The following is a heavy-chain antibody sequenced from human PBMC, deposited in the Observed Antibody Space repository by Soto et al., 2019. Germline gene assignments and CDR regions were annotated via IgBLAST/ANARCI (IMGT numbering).Heavy chain of an antibody. CDR3: ARIGYSSVIDAFDI. J-gene: IGHJ3*02. Sequence: SETLSLTCTVSGDSLSSTSYYWGWIRQPPGKGLEWIGNIYYSGSTYYNPSIKSRVTISVDTSKNQFSLRLSSVTAADTAVYYCARIGYSSVIDAFDICGQGTMVTV. V-gene: IGHV4-39*01. CDR2: IYYSGST. CDR1: GDSLSSTSYY. D-gene: IGHD6-19*01.